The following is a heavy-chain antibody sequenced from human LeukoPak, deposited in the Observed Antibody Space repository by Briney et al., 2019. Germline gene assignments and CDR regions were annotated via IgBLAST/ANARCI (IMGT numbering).Heavy chain of an antibody. CDR1: GGSISSYY. CDR3: ARHRVIAAAGNHWFDP. V-gene: IGHV4-59*05. CDR2: IYYSGST. Sequence: SETLSLTCTVSGGSISSYYWSWIRPPPGKGMEWIGSIYYSGSTYYNPSLKSRVTISVDTSKNQFSLKLSSVTAADTAVYYCARHRVIAAAGNHWFDPWGQGTLVTVSS. D-gene: IGHD6-13*01. J-gene: IGHJ5*02.